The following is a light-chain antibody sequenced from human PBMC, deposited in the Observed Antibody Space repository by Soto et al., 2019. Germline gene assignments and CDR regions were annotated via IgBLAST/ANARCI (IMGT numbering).Light chain of an antibody. CDR2: KDD. V-gene: IGLV3-25*02. CDR1: TLPKKY. CDR3: QVWDNRTDHVV. J-gene: IGLJ2*01. Sequence: SYELTQPPSVSVSPGQTARITCSGDTLPKKYVYWYQKKAGQAPLLVVYKDDERPSGIPERFSGSSSGSTVTLTISGVQAEDEADYYCQVWDNRTDHVVFGGGTKLTVL.